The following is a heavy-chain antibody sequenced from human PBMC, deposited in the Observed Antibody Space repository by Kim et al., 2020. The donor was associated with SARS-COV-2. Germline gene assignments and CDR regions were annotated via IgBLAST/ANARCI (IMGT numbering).Heavy chain of an antibody. V-gene: IGHV4-39*07. Sequence: SETLSLTCTVSGGSISSSSYYWGWIRQPPGKGLEWIGSIYYSGSTYYNPSLKSRVTISVDTSKNQFSLKLSSVTAADTAVYYCAATMVRGVISFKRPGGWKWYFDYWGQGTLVTVSS. CDR3: AATMVRGVISFKRPGGWKWYFDY. CDR1: GGSISSSSYY. CDR2: IYYSGST. D-gene: IGHD3-10*01. J-gene: IGHJ4*02.